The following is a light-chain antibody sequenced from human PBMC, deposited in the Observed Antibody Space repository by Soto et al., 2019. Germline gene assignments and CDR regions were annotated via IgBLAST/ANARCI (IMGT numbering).Light chain of an antibody. CDR3: QQYHKWPLT. CDR2: GAS. J-gene: IGKJ4*01. Sequence: EIVLTQSPDTLSLSPGERATLSCRTSQSLSSNYLAWYQQKPGQAPRLLMYGASTRATGMPASFSGSGSGTEFILTISSLQSEDFAVYYCQQYHKWPLTFGGGTKVDIK. CDR1: QSLSSN. V-gene: IGKV3-15*01.